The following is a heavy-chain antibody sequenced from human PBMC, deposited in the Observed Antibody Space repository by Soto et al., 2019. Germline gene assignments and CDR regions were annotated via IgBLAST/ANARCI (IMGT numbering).Heavy chain of an antibody. Sequence: GASVKVSCKASGYTFTTYGISWVRQAPGQGLEWMGWISPYNGTTKYAEKFQGEMTMTTDTATSTACMDLRSLRSDDTAVYYCARDGERDTGLNFYYYLHGMDVWGQGTTVTVSS. V-gene: IGHV1-18*04. CDR1: GYTFTTYG. CDR2: ISPYNGTT. CDR3: ARDGERDTGLNFYYYLHGMDV. D-gene: IGHD1-1*01. J-gene: IGHJ6*02.